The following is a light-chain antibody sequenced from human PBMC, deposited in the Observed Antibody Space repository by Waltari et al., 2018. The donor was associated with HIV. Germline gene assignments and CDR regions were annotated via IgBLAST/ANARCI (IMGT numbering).Light chain of an antibody. CDR1: GGTIAGNF. V-gene: IGLV6-57*01. CDR2: ESY. J-gene: IGLJ3*02. CDR3: QSYDASKNWV. Sequence: NFMLTQPHSVSESPGKTLTTASTTSGGTIAGNFVQWLQRRPGRSPPTVIYESYFRPSGVPNRFSGSIDRSSTSASLTISGLRAEDEADYYCQSYDASKNWVFGGGTKLTVL.